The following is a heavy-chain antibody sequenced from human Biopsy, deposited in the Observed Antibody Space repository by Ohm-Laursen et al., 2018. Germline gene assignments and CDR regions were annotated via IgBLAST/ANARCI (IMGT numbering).Heavy chain of an antibody. D-gene: IGHD3-22*01. CDR2: ISYSGTT. V-gene: IGHV4-31*01. CDR1: GGSIGGGEYY. Sequence: TLSLTRTVSGGSIGGGEYYWNWIRQHPGKGLEWIGLISYSGTTFYNPSLESLLTISIDKSKNHFSLNLRSVTAADTAVYCCARGVPHYDGSGFPLAGYWYFDLWGRGTLVTVSS. J-gene: IGHJ2*01. CDR3: ARGVPHYDGSGFPLAGYWYFDL.